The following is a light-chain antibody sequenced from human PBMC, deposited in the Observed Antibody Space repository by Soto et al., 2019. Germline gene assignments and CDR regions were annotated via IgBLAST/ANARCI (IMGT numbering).Light chain of an antibody. CDR1: QSVSRK. J-gene: IGKJ1*01. Sequence: EIVLTQSPATLSVSPGERVTLSCRASQSVSRKLAWYQQTRGQAPRLLIYGASSRATGIPDRFSGSGSGTDFTLTISRLEPEDFAVYYCQQYGSSPRTFGQGTKVDIK. V-gene: IGKV3-20*01. CDR3: QQYGSSPRT. CDR2: GAS.